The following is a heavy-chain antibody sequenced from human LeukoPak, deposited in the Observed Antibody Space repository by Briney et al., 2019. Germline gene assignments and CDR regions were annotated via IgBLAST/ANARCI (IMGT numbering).Heavy chain of an antibody. Sequence: SVKVSCKASGGTFSSYAISWVRRAPGQGLEWMGGIIPIFGTANYAQKFQGRVTITADESTSTAYMELSSLRSEDTAVYYCARDEASRSAFDIWGQGTMVTVSS. J-gene: IGHJ3*02. CDR3: ARDEASRSAFDI. V-gene: IGHV1-69*13. CDR1: GGTFSSYA. D-gene: IGHD2-2*01. CDR2: IIPIFGTA.